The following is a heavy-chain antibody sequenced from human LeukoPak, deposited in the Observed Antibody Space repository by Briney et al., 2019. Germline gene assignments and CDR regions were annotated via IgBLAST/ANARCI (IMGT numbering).Heavy chain of an antibody. J-gene: IGHJ1*01. D-gene: IGHD3-22*01. CDR1: GFTFSSYS. Sequence: GGSLRLSCAASGFTFSSYSMNWVRQAPGKGLEWVSYISTSSSTTYYADSVKGRFTIPRDNAKNSLYLQMNSLRGEDTAVYYCARGNYDSSGYYYEYFQHWGQGTLVTVSS. V-gene: IGHV3-48*01. CDR2: ISTSSSTT. CDR3: ARGNYDSSGYYYEYFQH.